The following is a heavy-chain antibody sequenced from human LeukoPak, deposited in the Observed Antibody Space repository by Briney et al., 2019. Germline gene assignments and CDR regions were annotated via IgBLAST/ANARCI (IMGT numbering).Heavy chain of an antibody. CDR2: IKSKTDGGTT. V-gene: IGHV3-15*07. D-gene: IGHD3-16*02. J-gene: IGHJ4*02. CDR1: GFTFSNAW. Sequence: TAGGSLRLSCAASGFTFSNAWMNWVRQAPGKGLEWVGRIKSKTDGGTTDYAAPVKGRFTISRDDSKDTLYLQMNSLKTEDTAVYYCAKGPYDYVWGSYQLDYWGQGTLVTVSS. CDR3: AKGPYDYVWGSYQLDY.